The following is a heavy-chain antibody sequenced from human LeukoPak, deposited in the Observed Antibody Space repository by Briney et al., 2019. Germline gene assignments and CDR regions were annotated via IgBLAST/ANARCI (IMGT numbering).Heavy chain of an antibody. D-gene: IGHD3-22*01. CDR3: ARTYYYDSSGYYYDMDSEYFQH. CDR1: GYTFTSYD. V-gene: IGHV1-2*02. Sequence: ASVKVSCKASGYTFTSYDINWVRQASGQGLEWMGWINPNSGGTNYAQKFQGRVTMTRDTSISTAYMELSRLRSDDTAVYYCARTYYYDSSGYYYDMDSEYFQHWGQGTLVTVSS. J-gene: IGHJ1*01. CDR2: INPNSGGT.